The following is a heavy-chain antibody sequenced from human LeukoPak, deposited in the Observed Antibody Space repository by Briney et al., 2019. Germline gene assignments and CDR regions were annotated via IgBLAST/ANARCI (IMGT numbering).Heavy chain of an antibody. J-gene: IGHJ6*03. CDR1: GYSFTSYW. CDR2: IYPGDSDT. D-gene: IGHD2-15*01. Sequence: GESLKISCKGSGYSFTSYWIGWVRQMPGKGLEWMGIIYPGDSDTRYSPSFQGQVTISADKSISTAYLQWSSLKASDTAMYYCARIGSGGKIIYYYYYMDVWGKGTTVTVSS. CDR3: ARIGSGGKIIYYYYYMDV. V-gene: IGHV5-51*01.